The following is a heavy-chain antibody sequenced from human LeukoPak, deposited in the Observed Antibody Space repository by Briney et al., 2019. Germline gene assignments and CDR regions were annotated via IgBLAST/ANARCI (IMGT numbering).Heavy chain of an antibody. D-gene: IGHD3-10*01. CDR3: ASNYGSGSSDAFDI. V-gene: IGHV3-30*02. Sequence: GGSLRLSCAASGFTLSSYGMHWVRQAPGKGLEWVAFIRYDGSNKSYADSVKGRFTISRDNSKNTLYLQMNSLRAEDTAVYYCASNYGSGSSDAFDIWGQGTMVTVSS. J-gene: IGHJ3*02. CDR1: GFTLSSYG. CDR2: IRYDGSNK.